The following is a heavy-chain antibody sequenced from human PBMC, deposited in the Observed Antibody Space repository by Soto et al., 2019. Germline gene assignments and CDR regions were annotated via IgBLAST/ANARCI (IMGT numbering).Heavy chain of an antibody. V-gene: IGHV3-15*01. CDR3: TTEEDCSGGSCYQGIFDDYYYGMDA. CDR1: GFTFSNAG. Sequence: ESLRLSCAASGFTFSNAGVSGVRQAPGKGLEWVGRIKSKTDGGTTDYAAPVKGRFTISRDDSKNTLYLQMNSLKTEDTAVYYCTTEEDCSGGSCYQGIFDDYYYGMDAWGQGTTVTVSS. D-gene: IGHD2-15*01. J-gene: IGHJ6*02. CDR2: IKSKTDGGTT.